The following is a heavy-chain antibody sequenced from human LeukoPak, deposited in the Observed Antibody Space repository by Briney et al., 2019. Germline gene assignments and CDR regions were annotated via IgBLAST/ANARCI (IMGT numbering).Heavy chain of an antibody. CDR3: ARTPSSSWYYFDY. CDR2: ISAYNGNT. Sequence: ASVKVSCKASGGTFSSYAISWVRQAPGQGLEWMGWISAYNGNTNYAQKLQGRITMTTDTSTSTAYMELRSLRSDDTAVYYCARTPSSSWYYFDYWGQGTLVTVSS. D-gene: IGHD6-13*01. V-gene: IGHV1-18*01. J-gene: IGHJ4*02. CDR1: GGTFSSYA.